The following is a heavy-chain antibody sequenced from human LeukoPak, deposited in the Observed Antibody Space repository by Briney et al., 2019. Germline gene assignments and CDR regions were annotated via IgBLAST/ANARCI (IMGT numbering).Heavy chain of an antibody. J-gene: IGHJ5*02. CDR2: IKQDGSEK. Sequence: GGSLRLSCAASGFTFSSYWMSSVRQAPGKGLEWVANIKQDGSEKYYVDSVKGRFTISSDNAKNSLYLQMNSLRAEDTAVYYCARDDRAGWFDPWGQGTLVADCS. V-gene: IGHV3-7*01. CDR3: ARDDRAGWFDP. CDR1: GFTFSSYW. D-gene: IGHD6-19*01.